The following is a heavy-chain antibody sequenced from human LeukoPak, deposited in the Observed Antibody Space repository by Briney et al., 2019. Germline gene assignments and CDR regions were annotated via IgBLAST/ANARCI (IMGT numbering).Heavy chain of an antibody. V-gene: IGHV3-74*01. CDR1: GFTFSNYW. D-gene: IGHD3-22*01. CDR3: VRGYSSGYRLDY. J-gene: IGHJ4*02. Sequence: PGGSLRLSCAVSGFTFSNYWMHWVRQAPGKGLVWVSRINSDGITTSYADFVKGRFTISRDNAKNTLYLQMNNLRVEDAAVYYCVRGYSSGYRLDYWGQGTLVTVSS. CDR2: INSDGITT.